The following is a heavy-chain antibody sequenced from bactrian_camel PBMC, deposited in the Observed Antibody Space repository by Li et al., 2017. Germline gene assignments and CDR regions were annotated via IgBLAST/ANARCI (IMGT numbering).Heavy chain of an antibody. J-gene: IGHJ4*01. V-gene: IGHV3-2*01. CDR1: GFSFTSAY. Sequence: QVQLVESGGDSVQPGGSPKISCVASGFSFTSAYMSWVRQAPGKGPEWVASISEDGSDTYYKASVKGRFTISRDNAKDALYLQMNNLKSEDTALYFCTTGMGYFDYWGRGTQVTVS. CDR3: TTGMGYFDY. CDR2: ISEDGSDT. D-gene: IGHD2*01.